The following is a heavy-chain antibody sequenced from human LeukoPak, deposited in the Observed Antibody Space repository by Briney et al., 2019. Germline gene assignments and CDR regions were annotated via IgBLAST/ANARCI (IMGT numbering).Heavy chain of an antibody. CDR2: INPSGGST. V-gene: IGHV1-46*01. CDR1: GYTFTSYY. Sequence: ASVEVSCKASGYTFTSYYMHWVRQAPGQGLEWMGIINPSGGSTSYAQKFQGRVTMTRDTSTSTVYMELSSLRSEDPAVYYCARRAGIFGRSNLNWFDPWGQGTLVTVSS. CDR3: ARRAGIFGRSNLNWFDP. D-gene: IGHD3-3*01. J-gene: IGHJ5*02.